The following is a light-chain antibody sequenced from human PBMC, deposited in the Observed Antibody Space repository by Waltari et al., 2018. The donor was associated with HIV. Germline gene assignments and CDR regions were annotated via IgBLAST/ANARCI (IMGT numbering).Light chain of an antibody. CDR2: AAS. V-gene: IGKV1-NL1*01. J-gene: IGKJ1*01. Sequence: DIQMTHPPSSLSALFEDRVPITWRASQAISNSLAWYQQKPGKAPNLLLYAASRLQSGVPSRFSGSGSGTDYTLTINSLQPEDFATYFCQQYYNTWTFGQGTKVEVK. CDR3: QQYYNTWT. CDR1: QAISNS.